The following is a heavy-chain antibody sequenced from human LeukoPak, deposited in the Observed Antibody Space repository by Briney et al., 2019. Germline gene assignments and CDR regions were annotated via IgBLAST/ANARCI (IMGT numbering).Heavy chain of an antibody. Sequence: GGSLRLSCAASGFSFNMNWVRQAPGKGLEWVSYISSTNGHTYYADSVNGRFTISRDTAKNSLYLQMNSLRAEDTAVYYCAKGLNPKDYWGQGTLVTVSS. V-gene: IGHV3-21*04. CDR3: AKGLNPKDY. CDR2: ISSTNGHT. J-gene: IGHJ4*02. D-gene: IGHD1-14*01. CDR1: GFSFN.